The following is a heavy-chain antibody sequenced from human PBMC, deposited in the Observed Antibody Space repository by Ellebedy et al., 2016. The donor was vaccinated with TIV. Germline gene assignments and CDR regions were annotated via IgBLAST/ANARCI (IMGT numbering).Heavy chain of an antibody. CDR2: IYYSGST. CDR1: GDSIRSYY. V-gene: IGHV4-59*01. Sequence: MPSETLSLTCTVSGDSIRSYYLSWIRQPPGKGLEWIGYIYYSGSTNYNPSLKSRVTISIDTSKNQFSLKLSSVTAADTAVYYCARREGYYGSGSYYANWGQGTLVTVSS. D-gene: IGHD3-10*01. J-gene: IGHJ4*02. CDR3: ARREGYYGSGSYYAN.